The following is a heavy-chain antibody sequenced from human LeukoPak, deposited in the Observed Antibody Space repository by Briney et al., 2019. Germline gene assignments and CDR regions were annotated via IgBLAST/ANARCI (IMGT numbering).Heavy chain of an antibody. V-gene: IGHV3-20*04. CDR3: ARWGASSGYYPFDY. CDR1: GFTFDDCG. D-gene: IGHD3-22*01. J-gene: IGHJ4*02. CDR2: INWNGGST. Sequence: PGGSLRLSCAASGFTFDDCGMSWVRQAPGKGLEWVSGINWNGGSTGYADSVKGRFTISRDNAKNSLYLQMNSLRAEDTALYYCARWGASSGYYPFDYWGQGTLVTVSS.